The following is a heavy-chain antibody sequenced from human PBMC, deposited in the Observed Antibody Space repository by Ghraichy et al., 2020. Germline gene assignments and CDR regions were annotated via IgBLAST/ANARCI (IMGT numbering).Heavy chain of an antibody. CDR1: GFTFSTFT. CDR2: INSARNT. J-gene: IGHJ5*02. CDR3: AKRRNYDWIDP. V-gene: IGHV3-23*01. D-gene: IGHD3-16*01. Sequence: GGSLRLSCAASGFTFSTFTMSWVRQAPGKGLEWVSSINSARNTYYADSVKGRFAISRDNSKNTLYLQMNSLRDEDTALYYCAKRRNYDWIDPWGQGTLVTVSS.